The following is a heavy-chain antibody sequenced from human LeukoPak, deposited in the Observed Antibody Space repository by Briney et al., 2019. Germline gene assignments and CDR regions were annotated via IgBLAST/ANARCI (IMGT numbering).Heavy chain of an antibody. D-gene: IGHD6-13*01. V-gene: IGHV1-69*04. CDR1: GGTFSSYA. CDR3: ARTAAAGSALDY. Sequence: SVKVSCKASGGTFSSYAIGWVRQAPGQGLEWMGRIIPILGIANYAQKFQGRVTITADKSTSTAYMELSSLRSEDTAVYYCARTAAAGSALDYWGQGTLVTVSS. CDR2: IIPILGIA. J-gene: IGHJ4*02.